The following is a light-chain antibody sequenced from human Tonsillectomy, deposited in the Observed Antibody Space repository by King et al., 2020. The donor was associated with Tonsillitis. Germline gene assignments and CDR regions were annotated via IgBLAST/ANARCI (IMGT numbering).Light chain of an antibody. CDR2: AAS. J-gene: IGKJ2*01. CDR3: HQTYSTPSFT. Sequence: AASTLQSGVPSRFSGSGSGTDFTLTISSLQPEDVATYYCHQTYSTPSFTFG. V-gene: IGKV1-39*01.